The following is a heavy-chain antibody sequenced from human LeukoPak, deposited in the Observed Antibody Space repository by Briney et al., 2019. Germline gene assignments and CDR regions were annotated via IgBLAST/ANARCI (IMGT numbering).Heavy chain of an antibody. Sequence: GGSLRLSCAASGFTFSNAWMSWVRQAPGKGLEWVGRIKSKTDGGTTDYAAPVKGRFTISRDNSKNALYLQMNSLGAEDTAVYYCAKATNPWFGELRYFDYWGQGTLVTVSS. V-gene: IGHV3-15*01. CDR3: AKATNPWFGELRYFDY. J-gene: IGHJ4*02. D-gene: IGHD3-10*01. CDR2: IKSKTDGGTT. CDR1: GFTFSNAW.